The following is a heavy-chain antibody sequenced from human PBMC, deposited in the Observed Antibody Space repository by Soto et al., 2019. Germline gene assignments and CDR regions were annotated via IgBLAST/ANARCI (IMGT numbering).Heavy chain of an antibody. Sequence: QVQLVQSGAEVKKPGSSVKVSCKASGGTFSSYSISWVRQAPGQGLEWMGGIIPISGTANYAQNFQGRVTITADKSTNTAYMELSSLRSEDTALYYCAFYYYDSSGPLYYYGMDVWGQGTTVTVSS. D-gene: IGHD3-22*01. V-gene: IGHV1-69*06. CDR1: GGTFSSYS. J-gene: IGHJ6*02. CDR3: AFYYYDSSGPLYYYGMDV. CDR2: IIPISGTA.